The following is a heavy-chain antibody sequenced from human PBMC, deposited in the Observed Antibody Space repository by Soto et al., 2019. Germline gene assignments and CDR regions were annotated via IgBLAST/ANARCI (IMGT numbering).Heavy chain of an antibody. D-gene: IGHD1-26*01. V-gene: IGHV1-69*13. Sequence: VASVKVSCKASGGTFSSYAISWVRQAPGQGLEWMGGIIPIFGTANYAQKFQGRVTITADESTSTAYMELSSLRSEDTAVYYCARVGAARTTDYWGQGTLVTVSS. CDR3: ARVGAARTTDY. CDR2: IIPIFGTA. J-gene: IGHJ4*02. CDR1: GGTFSSYA.